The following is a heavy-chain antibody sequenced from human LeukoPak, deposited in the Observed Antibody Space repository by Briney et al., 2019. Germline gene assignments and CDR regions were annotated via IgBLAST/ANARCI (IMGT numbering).Heavy chain of an antibody. CDR1: GFTFSSYW. Sequence: PGGSLRLSCAASGFTFSSYWMHWVRQAPGKGLVWVSRINSDGSTTNYADSVKGRFTISRDNAKNTLYLQMNSLRPEDAAVYYCAKAPVTTCRGAFCYPFDYWGLGTLVTVSS. CDR3: AKAPVTTCRGAFCYPFDY. J-gene: IGHJ4*02. CDR2: INSDGSTT. D-gene: IGHD2-15*01. V-gene: IGHV3-74*01.